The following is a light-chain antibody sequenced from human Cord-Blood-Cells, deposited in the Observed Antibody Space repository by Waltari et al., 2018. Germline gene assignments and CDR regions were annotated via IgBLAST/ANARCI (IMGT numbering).Light chain of an antibody. CDR3: QQYNNWPWT. V-gene: IGKV3-15*01. Sequence: EIVMTQHPATLTVSPGERATLACRASQSVSSNLAWYQQKPGQAPRLLSYGASTRATGIPARFSGSGAGTEFTLTISSLQSEDFAVYYCQQYNNWPWTFGQGTKVEIK. CDR2: GAS. J-gene: IGKJ1*01. CDR1: QSVSSN.